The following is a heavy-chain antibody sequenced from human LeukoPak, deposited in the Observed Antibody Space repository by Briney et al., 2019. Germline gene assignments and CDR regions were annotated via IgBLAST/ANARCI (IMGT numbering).Heavy chain of an antibody. Sequence: SETLSLTCAVYGGSFSGYYWSWIRQPPGKGLEWIGEINHSGSTNYNPSLKSRVTISVDTSKNQFSLKLSSVTAADTAVYYCARGSPWYPLTYYYYYGMDVWGQGTTVTVSS. V-gene: IGHV4-34*01. D-gene: IGHD2-15*01. CDR1: GGSFSGYY. CDR3: ARGSPWYPLTYYYYYGMDV. J-gene: IGHJ6*02. CDR2: INHSGST.